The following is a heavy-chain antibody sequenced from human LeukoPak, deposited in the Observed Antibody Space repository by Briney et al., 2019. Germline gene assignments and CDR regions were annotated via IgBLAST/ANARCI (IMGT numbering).Heavy chain of an antibody. CDR3: ARDRYSGYDWDFYYYGMDV. J-gene: IGHJ6*04. Sequence: PSETLSLTCSVSDGSVSSADFYWSWIRQHPGKGLEWIGHINYSGRTYYNPSLKSRVAISLDTSKNQFSLKLGSVTAADTAVYYCARDRYSGYDWDFYYYGMDVWGKGTTVTVSS. D-gene: IGHD5-12*01. CDR2: INYSGRT. CDR1: DGSVSSADFY. V-gene: IGHV4-31*03.